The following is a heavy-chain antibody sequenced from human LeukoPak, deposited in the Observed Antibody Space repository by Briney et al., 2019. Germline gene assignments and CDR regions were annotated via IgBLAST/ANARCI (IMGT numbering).Heavy chain of an antibody. CDR2: IYYSGST. CDR1: GGSISSSSYY. J-gene: IGHJ4*02. Sequence: SETISLTCAVSGGSISSSSYYWGWIRQPPGKGLEWIGSIYYSGSTFYNPSLKSRVTISVDTSKIQFSLKLSSVTAADTALYYCARHDYGGNSAFDYWGQGTLVTVSS. V-gene: IGHV4-39*01. D-gene: IGHD4-23*01. CDR3: ARHDYGGNSAFDY.